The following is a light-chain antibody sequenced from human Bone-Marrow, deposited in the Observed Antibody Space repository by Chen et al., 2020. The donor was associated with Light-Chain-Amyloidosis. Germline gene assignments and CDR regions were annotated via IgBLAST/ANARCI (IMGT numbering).Light chain of an antibody. J-gene: IGKJ4*01. CDR1: QTIRSNF. Sequence: ILLTQSPGTLSLSPGEGANLSCRASQTIRSNFLTWYQQKFGQAPSLLIYGSSSRATGIPDRFTGSGSGTDFTLTINRLEPEDCAMYYCQQYGTSPLTFGGGTKVEIK. V-gene: IGKV3-20*01. CDR3: QQYGTSPLT. CDR2: GSS.